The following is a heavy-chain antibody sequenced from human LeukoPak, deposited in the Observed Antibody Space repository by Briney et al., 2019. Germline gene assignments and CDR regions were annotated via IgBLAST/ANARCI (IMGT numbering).Heavy chain of an antibody. Sequence: GGSLRLSCAPSGFTFSSYSMNWVRQAAGKGLEWVSSISYTSSHIYYADSVKGRFTISRDNAKNYVYLQMNSLRAEDTAVYYCARDLRYSSGWYSGDYWGQGTLVTVSS. CDR3: ARDLRYSSGWYSGDY. D-gene: IGHD6-19*01. J-gene: IGHJ4*02. V-gene: IGHV3-21*01. CDR2: ISYTSSHI. CDR1: GFTFSSYS.